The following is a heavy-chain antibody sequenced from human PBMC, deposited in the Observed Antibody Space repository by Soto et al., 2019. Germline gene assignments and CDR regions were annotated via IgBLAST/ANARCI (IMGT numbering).Heavy chain of an antibody. Sequence: EVQLVESGGGLVQPGGSLRLSCAASGFTFSDHYMHWVRQAPGKGLEWVGRIRNKAHSYTTEYAASVKGRFAISRDDSKNSLYLQMNSLEIEDTAVYYCARVSCGDYCYRYFDYWGQGTLVTVSS. CDR2: IRNKAHSYTT. V-gene: IGHV3-72*01. D-gene: IGHD2-21*02. CDR3: ARVSCGDYCYRYFDY. J-gene: IGHJ4*02. CDR1: GFTFSDHY.